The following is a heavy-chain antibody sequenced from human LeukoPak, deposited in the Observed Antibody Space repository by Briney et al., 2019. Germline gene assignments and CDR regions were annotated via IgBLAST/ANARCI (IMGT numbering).Heavy chain of an antibody. J-gene: IGHJ3*02. CDR3: ARDRGGSGSYYINAFDI. D-gene: IGHD1-26*01. V-gene: IGHV3-21*01. CDR1: GFTFSSYS. Sequence: GGSLRLSCAASGFTFSSYSMNWVRQAPGKGLEWVSSISRSSSYIYYADSVKGRFTISRDNAKNSLYLQMNSLRAEDTAVYYCARDRGGSGSYYINAFDIWGQGTMVTVSS. CDR2: ISRSSSYI.